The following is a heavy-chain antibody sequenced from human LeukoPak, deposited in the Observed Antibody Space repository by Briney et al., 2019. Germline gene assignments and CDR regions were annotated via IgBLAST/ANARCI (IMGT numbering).Heavy chain of an antibody. CDR2: IFYSGNT. V-gene: IGHV4-59*11. Sequence: SETLSLTCTVSGGSISSHYWSWIRQPPGKGLEWLGYIFYSGNTNYNPSLKSRVTISVDTSKNQFSLKLSSVTTADTAVYYCAREASRYDYYFDYWGQGTLVTVSS. CDR3: AREASRYDYYFDY. CDR1: GGSISSHY. D-gene: IGHD3-16*01. J-gene: IGHJ4*02.